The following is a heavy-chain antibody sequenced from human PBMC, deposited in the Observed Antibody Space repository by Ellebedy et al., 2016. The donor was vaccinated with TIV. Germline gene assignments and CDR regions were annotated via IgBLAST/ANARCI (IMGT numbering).Heavy chain of an antibody. CDR3: ARDPNQAMAKS. Sequence: GESLKISXAASGFTFSRYTMSWVRQAPGKGLEWVANIKTDGTVKSYADSVKGRFTISRDNARNSLVLQMDSLRADDTAVYYCARDPNQAMAKSWGQGTLVTVSS. CDR2: IKTDGTVK. CDR1: GFTFSRYT. D-gene: IGHD5-24*01. V-gene: IGHV3-7*03. J-gene: IGHJ4*02.